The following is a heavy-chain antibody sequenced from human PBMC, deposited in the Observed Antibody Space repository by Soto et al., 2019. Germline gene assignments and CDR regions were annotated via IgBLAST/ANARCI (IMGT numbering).Heavy chain of an antibody. Sequence: ASVKVSCKASGYTFTSYAMYWVRQAPGQRLEWMGWINAGNGNTKYSQKFQGRVTITRDTSASTAYMELSSLRSEDTAVYYCARSLWFGELVWFDPWGQGTLVTVPQ. CDR1: GYTFTSYA. CDR2: INAGNGNT. D-gene: IGHD3-10*01. V-gene: IGHV1-3*01. CDR3: ARSLWFGELVWFDP. J-gene: IGHJ5*02.